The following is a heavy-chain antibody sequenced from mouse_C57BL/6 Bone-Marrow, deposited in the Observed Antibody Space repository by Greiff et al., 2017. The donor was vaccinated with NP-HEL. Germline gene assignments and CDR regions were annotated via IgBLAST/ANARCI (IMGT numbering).Heavy chain of an antibody. D-gene: IGHD1-1*01. J-gene: IGHJ4*01. V-gene: IGHV1-53*01. CDR1: GYTFTSYW. CDR2: INPSNGGT. Sequence: QVQLQQPGTELVKPGASVKLSCKASGYTFTSYWMHWVKQRPGQGLEWIGNINPSNGGTNYNEKFKSKATLTVDQSSSTAYMQLSSLTSEDSAVYYCAKAVVATSYYYAMDYWGQGTSVTVSS. CDR3: AKAVVATSYYYAMDY.